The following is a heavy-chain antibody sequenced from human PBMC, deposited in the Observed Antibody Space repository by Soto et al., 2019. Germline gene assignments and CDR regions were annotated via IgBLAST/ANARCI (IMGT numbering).Heavy chain of an antibody. D-gene: IGHD2-21*02. V-gene: IGHV3-30-3*01. Sequence: GGSLRLSCAASGFTFSSYAMHWVRQAPGKGLEWVAVISYDGSNKYYADSVKGRFTISRDNSKNTLYLQMNSLRAEDTAVYYCASGPVGVVVTAIGWFDPWGQGTLVTVSS. J-gene: IGHJ5*02. CDR2: ISYDGSNK. CDR1: GFTFSSYA. CDR3: ASGPVGVVVTAIGWFDP.